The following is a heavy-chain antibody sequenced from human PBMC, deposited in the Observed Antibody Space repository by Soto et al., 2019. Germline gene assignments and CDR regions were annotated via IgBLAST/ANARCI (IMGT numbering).Heavy chain of an antibody. V-gene: IGHV3-66*02. D-gene: IGHD6-6*01. CDR3: AREYSSSATHHKFYYYYYYGMDV. CDR2: IYSGGAT. J-gene: IGHJ6*02. CDR1: GFSVSTSH. Sequence: GGSLRLSCAAAGFSVSTSHISWVRQAPGKGLEWVSVIYSGGATHYAVSVKGRLIISRDKSKNTVDLQVNSLRAEDTAVYYCAREYSSSATHHKFYYYYYYGMDVWGQGTTVTVSS.